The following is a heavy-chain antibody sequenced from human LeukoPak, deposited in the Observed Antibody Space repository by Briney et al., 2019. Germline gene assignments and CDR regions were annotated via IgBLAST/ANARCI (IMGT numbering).Heavy chain of an antibody. CDR3: ARDFKYCTGGVCYFTAVADY. Sequence: GGSLSLSCAASGFMFPDYGMNWVRQVSGKGLEWVSGINWDASSTNHADSVKGRFTISRDNAKNSLYLQMNTLRAEDTALYYCARDFKYCTGGVCYFTAVADYWGQGTLVTVSS. J-gene: IGHJ4*02. CDR1: GFMFPDYG. CDR2: INWDASST. D-gene: IGHD2-8*02. V-gene: IGHV3-20*04.